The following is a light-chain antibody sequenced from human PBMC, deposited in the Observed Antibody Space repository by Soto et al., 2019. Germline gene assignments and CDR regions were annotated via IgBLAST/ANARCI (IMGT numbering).Light chain of an antibody. Sequence: EIVMTQSPATLSXSPGASATLSCRASQSVSIKLAWYQQKPGQAPRLLIYDTSTRATGIPARFSGSGSGTDFTLTISSLQPEDFATYYCQQYYTYWHMFGQGTKVDIK. V-gene: IGKV3-15*01. CDR3: QQYYTYWHM. CDR1: QSVSIK. CDR2: DTS. J-gene: IGKJ1*01.